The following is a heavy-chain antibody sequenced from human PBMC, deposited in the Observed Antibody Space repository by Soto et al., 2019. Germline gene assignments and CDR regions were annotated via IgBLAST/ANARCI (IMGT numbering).Heavy chain of an antibody. CDR3: ARNYYDSSGYIPWFDP. CDR2: ISYDGSNK. CDR1: GFTFSSYA. D-gene: IGHD3-22*01. Sequence: GSLRLSCAASGFTFSSYAMHWVRQAPGKGLEWVAVISYDGSNKYYADSVKGRLTISRDNSKNTLYLQMNSLRAEDTAVYYCARNYYDSSGYIPWFDPWGQGTLVTVSS. V-gene: IGHV3-30-3*01. J-gene: IGHJ5*02.